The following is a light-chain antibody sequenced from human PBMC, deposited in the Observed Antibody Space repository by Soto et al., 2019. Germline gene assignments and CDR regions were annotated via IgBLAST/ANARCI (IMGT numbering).Light chain of an antibody. CDR3: QQTYRTPFP. CDR1: QTIGTF. Sequence: DIQMTQSPSTLSASIGDRVSITCRTGQTIGTFLNWYQQKAGKAPKLLIFGASNLQSAVPSRFSGSGSGTEFTLTVSSLEAEEFATYYCQQTYRTPFPFGGGTKVDIK. CDR2: GAS. J-gene: IGKJ4*01. V-gene: IGKV1-39*01.